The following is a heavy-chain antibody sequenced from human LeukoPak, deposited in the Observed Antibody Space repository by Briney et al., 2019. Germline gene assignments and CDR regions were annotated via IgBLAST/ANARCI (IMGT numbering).Heavy chain of an antibody. D-gene: IGHD6-19*01. V-gene: IGHV4-59*12. CDR3: VRGRYSSGWFKDKNWFDP. J-gene: IGHJ5*02. CDR2: IYHSGTT. Sequence: SETLSLTCTVSGGSISHYYWSWIRQPPGKGLEWIAYIYHSGTTYYNPSLKSRATISVDTSKNQFSLKLSSVTAADTAVYYCVRGRYSSGWFKDKNWFDPWGQGIPVTVSS. CDR1: GGSISHYY.